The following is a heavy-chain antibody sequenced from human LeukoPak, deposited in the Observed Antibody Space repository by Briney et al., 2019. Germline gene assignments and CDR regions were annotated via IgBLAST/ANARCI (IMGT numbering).Heavy chain of an antibody. D-gene: IGHD3-9*01. J-gene: IGHJ4*02. CDR1: GFTFSSYA. CDR2: IWYDGSNR. V-gene: IGHV3-33*01. Sequence: GKSLRLSCAASGFTFSSYAMHWVRQAPGKGLEWVAIIWYDGSNRYYADSVKGRFTISRDNSKNTLYLQMNSLRAEDTAVYYCARQTDILTAYYDYWGQGTLVTVSS. CDR3: ARQTDILTAYYDY.